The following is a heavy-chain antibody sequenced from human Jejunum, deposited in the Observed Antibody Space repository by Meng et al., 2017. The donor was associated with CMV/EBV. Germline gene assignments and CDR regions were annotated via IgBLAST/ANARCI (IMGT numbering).Heavy chain of an antibody. J-gene: IGHJ5*02. V-gene: IGHV4-31*02. D-gene: IGHD6-13*01. CDR3: ARGGHGSSWYGVGWFDP. CDR2: IYSGWST. Sequence: SSGGYYWSWIRQHPGKGLEWIGYIYSGWSTSYNPSLKSRVTISVDTSKNQFSLKLTSVTAADTAVYYCARGGHGSSWYGVGWFDPWGQGTLVTVSS. CDR1: SSGGYY.